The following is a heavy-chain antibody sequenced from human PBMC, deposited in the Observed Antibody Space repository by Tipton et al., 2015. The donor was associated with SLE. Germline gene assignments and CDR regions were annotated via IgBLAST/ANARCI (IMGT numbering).Heavy chain of an antibody. V-gene: IGHV4-34*01. D-gene: IGHD2-15*01. CDR3: ARYSLTNWHLDL. CDR2: INHSGST. J-gene: IGHJ2*01. CDR1: GGSFSGYY. Sequence: LTCAVYGGSFSGYYWSWIRQPPGKGLEWIGEINHSGSTNYSPSLKSRVTISVDTSKNQFSLKLTSVTAAGSAVYYCARYSLTNWHLDLWGRGTLVTVSS.